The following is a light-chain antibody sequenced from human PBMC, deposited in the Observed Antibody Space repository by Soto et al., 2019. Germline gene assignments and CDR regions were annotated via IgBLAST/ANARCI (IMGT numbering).Light chain of an antibody. CDR2: STS. CDR3: QQYDNSLYT. CDR1: QSVDSYY. J-gene: IGKJ2*01. V-gene: IGKV3-20*01. Sequence: VLTQSPGTLSLSPGATATLSCRASQSVDSYYLAWYQQKPGQAPRLLIYSTSTSATGIPDRFSGSGSGTDFTLTINRLEPEDFAVYYCQQYDNSLYTFGQGTNLEIK.